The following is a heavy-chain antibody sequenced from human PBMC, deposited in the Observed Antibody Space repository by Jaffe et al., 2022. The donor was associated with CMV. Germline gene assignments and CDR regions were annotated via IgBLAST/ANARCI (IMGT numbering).Heavy chain of an antibody. V-gene: IGHV3-33*08. CDR1: GFTFRLYG. D-gene: IGHD1-7*01. J-gene: IGHJ3*02. Sequence: QVQLVESGGGVVQPGRSLRLSCAASGFTFRLYGMHWVRQAPGKGLEWVSIIWYDGTNEYYADSVKGRFTISRDNSKNTLYLQMNSLRAEDTAVYYCARDKGTSITGTLGGVFDIWGQGTMVTVSS. CDR3: ARDKGTSITGTLGGVFDI. CDR2: IWYDGTNE.